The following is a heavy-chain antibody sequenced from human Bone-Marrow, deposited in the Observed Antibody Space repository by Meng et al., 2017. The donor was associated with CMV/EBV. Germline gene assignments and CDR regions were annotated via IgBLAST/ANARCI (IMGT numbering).Heavy chain of an antibody. Sequence: GESLKISCAASGFTFSSYWMHWVRQAPGKGLVWVSRINSDGSSTSYADSVKGRFTISRDNSKNTLYLQMNSLRAEDAAVYYCAKPPPHYYDTSGYQLGSFYFDYWGQGTLVTVSS. J-gene: IGHJ4*02. D-gene: IGHD3-22*01. CDR3: AKPPPHYYDTSGYQLGSFYFDY. CDR1: GFTFSSYW. V-gene: IGHV3-74*01. CDR2: INSDGSST.